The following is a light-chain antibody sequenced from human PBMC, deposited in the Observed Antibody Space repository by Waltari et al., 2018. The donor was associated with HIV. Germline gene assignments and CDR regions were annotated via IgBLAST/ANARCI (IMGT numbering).Light chain of an antibody. CDR3: ASYISSSSPE. J-gene: IGLJ3*02. CDR2: EDS. V-gene: IGLV2-14*01. CDR1: SNNGYDYKY. Sequence: QSALTQPASVSGSPGQSITISCTGTSNNGYDYKYVSWYQHHPGKAPKVIIYEDSHRPSGVSNRFSGSKSGNTASLTISGLQPEDEADYFCASYISSSSPEFGGGTKVTVL.